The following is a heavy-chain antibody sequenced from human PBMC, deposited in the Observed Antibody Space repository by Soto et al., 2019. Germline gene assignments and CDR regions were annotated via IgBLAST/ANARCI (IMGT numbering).Heavy chain of an antibody. CDR2: IKSKTDCGTK. Sequence: EVQLVESGGGLVKPGGSLRLSCAASGFTFSNAWMNWVRQAPGKGLEWVGRIKSKTDCGTKDYAAPVKGRITISRDDSKNTLYLQMKSLKTEEKDVYYCATGTVVGASGGQGTLVTVSS. V-gene: IGHV3-15*01. CDR3: ATGTVVGAS. CDR1: GFTFSNAW. J-gene: IGHJ4*02. D-gene: IGHD1-26*01.